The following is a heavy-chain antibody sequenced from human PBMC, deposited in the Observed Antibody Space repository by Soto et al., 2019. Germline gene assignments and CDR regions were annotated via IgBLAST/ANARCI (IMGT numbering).Heavy chain of an antibody. Sequence: SETLFLTCAVYGGSFSGYYWSWIRQPPGKGLEWIGEINHSGSTNYNPSLRSRVTISVDTSKNQFSLKLSSVTAADTAVYYCARGYSGSTIGFDYWGQGTLVTVSS. CDR2: INHSGST. J-gene: IGHJ4*02. CDR3: ARGYSGSTIGFDY. V-gene: IGHV4-34*01. CDR1: GGSFSGYY. D-gene: IGHD5-12*01.